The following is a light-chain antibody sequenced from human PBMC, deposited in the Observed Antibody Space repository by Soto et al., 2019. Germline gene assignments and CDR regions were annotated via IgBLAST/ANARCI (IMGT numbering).Light chain of an antibody. J-gene: IGKJ4*01. CDR2: KAS. V-gene: IGKV1-5*03. CDR3: QQYDTYST. Sequence: DVQMAQSPSTLSASIGDRVTITCRASQSIRSWLAWYQQKPGKAPKLLIYKASNLGSGVPSRFSASGYGTEFTLTISSLQPDDFATYYRQQYDTYSTFGGGTKVEIK. CDR1: QSIRSW.